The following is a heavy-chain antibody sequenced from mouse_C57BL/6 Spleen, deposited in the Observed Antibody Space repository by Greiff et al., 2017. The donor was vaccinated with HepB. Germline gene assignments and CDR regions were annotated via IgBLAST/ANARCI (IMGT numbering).Heavy chain of an antibody. Sequence: QVQLQQPGAELVKPGASVKLSCKASGYTFTSYWMQWVKQRPGQGLEWIEEIDPSDSYTNYNQKFKGKATLTVDTSSSTAYMQLRSLTSEDSAVYYCARDSSGPFDYWGQGTTLTVSS. J-gene: IGHJ2*01. CDR2: IDPSDSYT. CDR1: GYTFTSYW. D-gene: IGHD3-2*02. CDR3: ARDSSGPFDY. V-gene: IGHV1-50*01.